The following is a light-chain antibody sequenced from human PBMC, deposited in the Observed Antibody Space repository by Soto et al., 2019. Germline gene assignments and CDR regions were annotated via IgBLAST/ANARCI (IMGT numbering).Light chain of an antibody. Sequence: IVMTQSPLSLPVTPGEPASISCRSSQSLLHSNGYNYLDWYLQKPGQSPQLLFYLASNRASGVPDRCSASGSGTDFTLKISRVEAEDVGVYYCMQGLQTRTFGQGTKVEIK. CDR1: QSLLHSNGYNY. CDR3: MQGLQTRT. J-gene: IGKJ1*01. CDR2: LAS. V-gene: IGKV2-28*01.